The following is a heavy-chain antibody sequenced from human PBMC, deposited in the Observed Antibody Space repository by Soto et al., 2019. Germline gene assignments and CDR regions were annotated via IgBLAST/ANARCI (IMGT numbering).Heavy chain of an antibody. J-gene: IGHJ4*02. CDR2: ISGSGGST. CDR1: GFTFSSYA. D-gene: IGHD3-3*01. CDR3: AKAGPYYDFWSGFYYFDY. Sequence: GGSLRLSCAASGFTFSSYAMSWVRQAPGKGLEWVTAISGSGGSTYYADSVKGRFTISRDNSKNTLYLQMNSLRAEDTAVYYCAKAGPYYDFWSGFYYFDYWGQGTLVTVSS. V-gene: IGHV3-23*01.